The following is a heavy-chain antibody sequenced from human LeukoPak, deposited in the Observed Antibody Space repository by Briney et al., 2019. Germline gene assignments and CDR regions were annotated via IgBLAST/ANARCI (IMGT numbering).Heavy chain of an antibody. J-gene: IGHJ5*02. Sequence: GGSLRLSCAASGFTFSSYSMNWVRQAPGKGLEWVSSISSSSSYIYYADSVKGRFTISRDNAKNSLYLQMNSLRAEDTAVYYCAREGDYGDYAFSSWVVRFDPWGQGTLVTVSS. CDR1: GFTFSSYS. CDR2: ISSSSSYI. CDR3: AREGDYGDYAFSSWVVRFDP. D-gene: IGHD4-17*01. V-gene: IGHV3-21*01.